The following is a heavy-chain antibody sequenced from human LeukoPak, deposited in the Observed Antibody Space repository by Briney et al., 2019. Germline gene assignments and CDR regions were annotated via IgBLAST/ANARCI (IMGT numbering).Heavy chain of an antibody. Sequence: EASVKVSCKASGYTFTSYDINWVRQATGQGLEWMGWMNPNSGNTGYAQKFQGRVTITRNTSISTAYMELSSLRSEDTAVYYCARGAFWGDFPPVYYYYYMDVWGKGTTVTVSS. CDR3: ARGAFWGDFPPVYYYYYMDV. CDR2: MNPNSGNT. J-gene: IGHJ6*03. CDR1: GYTFTSYD. V-gene: IGHV1-8*03. D-gene: IGHD7-27*01.